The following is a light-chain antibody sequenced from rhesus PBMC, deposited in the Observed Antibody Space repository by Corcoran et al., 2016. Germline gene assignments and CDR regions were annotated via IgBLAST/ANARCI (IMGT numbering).Light chain of an antibody. J-gene: IGKJ3*01. CDR1: ENVNNY. V-gene: IGKV1-74*01. Sequence: DIQMTQSPSSLSASVGDRVTITCRASENVNNYLNWYQQKPGKAHKFLISQAATFQSAVPSRFSGSGSGTDDTFTISSLQPEDVATYYCQQGYGTPFSFGPGTKVDLK. CDR2: QAA. CDR3: QQGYGTPFS.